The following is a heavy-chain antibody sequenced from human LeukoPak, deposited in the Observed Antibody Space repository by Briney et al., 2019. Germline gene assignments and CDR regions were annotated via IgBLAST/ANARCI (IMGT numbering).Heavy chain of an antibody. CDR2: IYENGGTT. V-gene: IGHV3-23*01. CDR3: AKDFRIGYSAHFDY. D-gene: IGHD2-21*01. Sequence: GGSLRLSCVGSGFTFRSHAMSWVRQAPEKGLEFVSGIYENGGTTYYADSVKGRFSISRDNSKNTLYLQMDSLRGEDTAVYYCAKDFRIGYSAHFDYWGQGALVIVSS. CDR1: GFTFRSHA. J-gene: IGHJ4*02.